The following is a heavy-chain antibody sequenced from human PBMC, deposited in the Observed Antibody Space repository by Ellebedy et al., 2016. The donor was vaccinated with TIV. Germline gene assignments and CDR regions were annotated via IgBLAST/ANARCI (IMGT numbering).Heavy chain of an antibody. J-gene: IGHJ3*02. Sequence: GESLKISCAASGFTFSSDWMGWVRQAPGKGLEWVASIKGDGSITHYVDSVRGRFTISRDNAKSSLFLQMNTLRAEDTAVYYCARGGYDSRWFAFDIWGQGTMVTVSS. CDR3: ARGGYDSRWFAFDI. V-gene: IGHV3-7*01. CDR1: GFTFSSDW. CDR2: IKGDGSIT. D-gene: IGHD3-22*01.